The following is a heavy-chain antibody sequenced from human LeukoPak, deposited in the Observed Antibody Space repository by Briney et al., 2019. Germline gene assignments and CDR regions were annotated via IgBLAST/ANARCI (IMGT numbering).Heavy chain of an antibody. J-gene: IGHJ4*02. V-gene: IGHV3-23*01. CDR1: AFTFSSYG. Sequence: GGSLRLSCAASAFTFSSYGMSWVRQAPGKGLEWVSGIIGGGGSTYYADSVKGRFTISGDNSRNTLFLQMNSLRAEDTAVYYCAHGAMYQLDYWGQGTLVTVSS. D-gene: IGHD2-2*01. CDR3: AHGAMYQLDY. CDR2: IIGGGGST.